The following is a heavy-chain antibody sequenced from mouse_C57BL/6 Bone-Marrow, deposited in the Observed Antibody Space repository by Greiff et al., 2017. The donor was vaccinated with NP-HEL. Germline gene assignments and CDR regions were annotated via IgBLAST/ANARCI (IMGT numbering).Heavy chain of an antibody. Sequence: QVQLQQSGAELVRPGTSVKVSCKASGYAFTNYLIEWVKQRPGQGLEWIGVINPGSGGTNYNEKFKGKATLTADKSSSTAYMQLSSLTSEDSAVYFCAREAYSNYCAMDYWGQGTSVTVSS. CDR1: GYAFTNYL. V-gene: IGHV1-54*01. J-gene: IGHJ4*01. CDR2: INPGSGGT. CDR3: AREAYSNYCAMDY. D-gene: IGHD2-5*01.